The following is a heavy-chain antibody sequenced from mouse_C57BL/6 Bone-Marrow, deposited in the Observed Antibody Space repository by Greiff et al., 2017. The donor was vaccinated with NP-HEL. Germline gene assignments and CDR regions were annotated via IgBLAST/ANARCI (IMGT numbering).Heavy chain of an antibody. CDR3: ARSYGPWLAY. CDR2: IYPGDGDT. D-gene: IGHD1-2*01. Sequence: QVQLQQSGPELVKPGASVKISCKASGYAFSSSWMNWVKQRPGKGLEWIGRIYPGDGDTNYNGKFTGKATLTADKSSSTAYMQLSSLTSEDSAVYFCARSYGPWLAYWGQGTLVTVSA. V-gene: IGHV1-82*01. J-gene: IGHJ3*01. CDR1: GYAFSSSW.